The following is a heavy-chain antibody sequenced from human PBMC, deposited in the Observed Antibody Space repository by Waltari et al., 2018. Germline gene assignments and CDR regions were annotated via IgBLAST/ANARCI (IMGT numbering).Heavy chain of an antibody. J-gene: IGHJ6*03. CDR2: IWFDGSKK. CDR1: GFGFSSFG. CDR3: ARCPDEYNYYYMEV. V-gene: IGHV3-33*08. Sequence: QVQLVESGGGVVQPGKSLRLSCAGSGFGFSSFGIHWVRQAPGKWWGWVAIIWFDGSKKYYADSVKGRFTISRDNSRNTVYLQMNSLRPEDSGVYYCARCPDEYNYYYMEVWGRGTTVSVSS.